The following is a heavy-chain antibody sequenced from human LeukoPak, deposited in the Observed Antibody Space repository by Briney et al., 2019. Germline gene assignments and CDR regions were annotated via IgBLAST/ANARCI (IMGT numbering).Heavy chain of an antibody. V-gene: IGHV1-2*02. CDR1: GYTFTVYY. J-gene: IGHJ4*02. D-gene: IGHD1-26*01. CDR3: ARSSGSYSLDY. Sequence: ASVKVSFKASGYTFTVYYIHWVRQAPGQGLEWMGWINPHSGGTNYAQKFQGRVTMTRDTSISTAYMELSRLRSDDTAVYYCARSSGSYSLDYWGQGTLVTVSS. CDR2: INPHSGGT.